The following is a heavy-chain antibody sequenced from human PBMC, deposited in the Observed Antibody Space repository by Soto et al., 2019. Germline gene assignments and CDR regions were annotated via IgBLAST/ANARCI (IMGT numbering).Heavy chain of an antibody. V-gene: IGHV1-8*01. Sequence: QVQLVQSGAEVKQPGASVKVSCKASGYIFTTYDIHWVRQATGQGLEWMGWMGPKSHHTGYAQTFQGRVTMTWNTSTSTAYMELNSLRLEDAAIYYCARGPNYFDYWGQGTLVTVSS. CDR1: GYIFTTYD. CDR3: ARGPNYFDY. J-gene: IGHJ4*02. CDR2: MGPKSHHT.